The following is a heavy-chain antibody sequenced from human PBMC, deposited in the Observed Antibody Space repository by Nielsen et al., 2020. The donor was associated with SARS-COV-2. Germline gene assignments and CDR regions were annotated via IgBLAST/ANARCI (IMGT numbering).Heavy chain of an antibody. CDR2: SRNKANSYTT. Sequence: GESLKISCAASGFTFSDHYMDWVRQAPGKGLEWVGHSRNKANSYTTQYAASVKGRFTISRDDSKNSLYLQMNSLKTEDTALYYCVRDTYGAYGMDVWGQGTTVTVSS. V-gene: IGHV3-72*01. J-gene: IGHJ6*02. CDR3: VRDTYGAYGMDV. CDR1: GFTFSDHY. D-gene: IGHD4-17*01.